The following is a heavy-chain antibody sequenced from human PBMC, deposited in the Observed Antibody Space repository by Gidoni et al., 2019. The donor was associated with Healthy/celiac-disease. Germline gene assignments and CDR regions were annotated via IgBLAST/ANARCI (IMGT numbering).Heavy chain of an antibody. J-gene: IGHJ4*02. V-gene: IGHV4-31*02. Sequence: STYYNPSLKSRVTISVDTSKNQFSLKLSSVTAADTAVYHCARAVDYYDSSGYYVYFDYWGQGTLVTVSS. D-gene: IGHD3-22*01. CDR3: ARAVDYYDSSGYYVYFDY. CDR2: ST.